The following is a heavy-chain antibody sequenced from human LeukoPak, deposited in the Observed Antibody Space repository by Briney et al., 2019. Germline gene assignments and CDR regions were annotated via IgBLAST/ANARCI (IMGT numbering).Heavy chain of an antibody. Sequence: GGSLRLSCAASGFTFSSYWMSWVRQAPGKGLEWVANIKQDGSEKYYVDSVKGRFTISRDNAKNSLYLQMNSLRAEDTAVYYCARETSYSSSWYGAFDIWGQGTMVTVSS. J-gene: IGHJ3*02. CDR1: GFTFSSYW. CDR3: ARETSYSSSWYGAFDI. D-gene: IGHD6-13*01. V-gene: IGHV3-7*01. CDR2: IKQDGSEK.